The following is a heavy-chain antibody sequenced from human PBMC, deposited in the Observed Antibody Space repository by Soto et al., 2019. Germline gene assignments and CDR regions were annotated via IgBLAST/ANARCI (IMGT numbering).Heavy chain of an antibody. Sequence: GGSLRLSCAASGFTFGDYLMHWVRQAPGKGLEWVSLISWDGGSTYYADSVKGRFTISRDNSKNSLYLQMNSLRTEDTALYYCAKDISLAAKPAYGMDVWGQGTTVTVSS. D-gene: IGHD6-13*01. CDR2: ISWDGGST. J-gene: IGHJ6*02. V-gene: IGHV3-43*01. CDR3: AKDISLAAKPAYGMDV. CDR1: GFTFGDYL.